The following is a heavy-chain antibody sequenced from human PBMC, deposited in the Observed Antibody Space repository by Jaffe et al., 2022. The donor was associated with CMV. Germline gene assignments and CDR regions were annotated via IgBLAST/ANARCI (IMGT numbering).Heavy chain of an antibody. D-gene: IGHD6-13*01. V-gene: IGHV3-73*01. CDR3: TRPRDSSSWDYFDY. CDR1: GFTFSGSA. CDR2: IRSKANSYAT. Sequence: EVQLVESGGGLVQPGGSLKLSCAASGFTFSGSAMHWVRQASGKGLEWVGRIRSKANSYATAYAASVKGRFTISRDDSKNTAYLQMNSLKTEDTAVYYCTRPRDSSSWDYFDYWGQGTLVTVSS. J-gene: IGHJ4*02.